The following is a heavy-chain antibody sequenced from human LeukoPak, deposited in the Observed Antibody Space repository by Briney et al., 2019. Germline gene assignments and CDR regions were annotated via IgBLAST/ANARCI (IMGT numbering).Heavy chain of an antibody. CDR2: INPDGSTT. Sequence: GGSLRLSCAASGFSISTYWIHWVRQAPGKGLVWVSRINPDGSTTYYADSVKGRITISRDNAKNTLYLQMNSLRAEDTAVYYCVRGAADSYGQFDNWGQGTLVTVSS. D-gene: IGHD3-10*01. CDR1: GFSISTYW. CDR3: VRGAADSYGQFDN. V-gene: IGHV3-74*01. J-gene: IGHJ4*02.